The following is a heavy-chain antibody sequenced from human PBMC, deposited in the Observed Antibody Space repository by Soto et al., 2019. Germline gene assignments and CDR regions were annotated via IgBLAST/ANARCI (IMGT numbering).Heavy chain of an antibody. Sequence: QVQLQQWGAGLLKPSETLSLTCAVYGGSFSGYYWSWIRQPPGKGLEWIGEINHSGSTNYNPSLKSRVTISVDTSKNQFSLKLSSVTAADTAVYYCARGRGSSGWSDAFDIWGQGTMVTVSS. V-gene: IGHV4-34*01. CDR2: INHSGST. J-gene: IGHJ3*02. CDR1: GGSFSGYY. CDR3: ARGRGSSGWSDAFDI. D-gene: IGHD6-19*01.